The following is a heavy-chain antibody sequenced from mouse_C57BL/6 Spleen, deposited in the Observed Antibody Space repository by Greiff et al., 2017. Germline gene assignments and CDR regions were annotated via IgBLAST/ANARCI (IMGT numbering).Heavy chain of an antibody. D-gene: IGHD2-4*01. CDR3: ARGDYDGYAMDY. CDR2: IYPGSGST. CDR1: GYTFTSSW. Sequence: QVQLQQPGAELVKPGASVKMSCKASGYTFTSSWITWVKQRPGQGLEWIGDIYPGSGSTNYNEKFKSKATLTVDTSSSPAYMQLSSLTSEDSAVYYCARGDYDGYAMDYWGQGTSVTVSS. J-gene: IGHJ4*01. V-gene: IGHV1-55*01.